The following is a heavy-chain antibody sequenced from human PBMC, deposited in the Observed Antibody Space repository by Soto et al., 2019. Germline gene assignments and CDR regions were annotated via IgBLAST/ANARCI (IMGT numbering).Heavy chain of an antibody. CDR2: ISYDGSNK. J-gene: IGHJ6*02. CDR1: GFTFSSYA. V-gene: IGHV3-30-3*01. Sequence: QVQLVESGGGVVQPGRSLRLSCAASGFTFSSYAMHWVRQAPGKGLEWVAVISYDGSNKYYADSVKGRFTISRDNSKNTLYLQMNSLRAEDTAVYDCARKDVWGQGTTVTVSS. CDR3: ARKDV.